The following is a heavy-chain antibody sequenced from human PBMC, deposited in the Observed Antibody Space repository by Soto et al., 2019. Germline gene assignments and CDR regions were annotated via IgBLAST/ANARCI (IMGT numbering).Heavy chain of an antibody. Sequence: PSETLSLTCAVYGGSFSGYYWSWIRQPPGKGLEWIGEINHSGSTNYNPSLKSRVTISVDTSKNQFSLKLSAVTAADTAVYYCAGGSWLDPWGQGTLVTVSS. J-gene: IGHJ5*02. CDR3: AGGSWLDP. CDR1: GGSFSGYY. V-gene: IGHV4-34*01. CDR2: INHSGST.